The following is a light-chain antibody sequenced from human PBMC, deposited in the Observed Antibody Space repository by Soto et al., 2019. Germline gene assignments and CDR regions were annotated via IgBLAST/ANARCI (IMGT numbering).Light chain of an antibody. Sequence: DIQMTQSPSTLSASVGDRVTITCRASQRIGSWLAWYQHKPGKAPKLLIYKASSLESGVPSRFSGGGSGAEFTLTISSLQPEDVGTYYCQQYDSDSSVTFGGGTKVEIK. CDR1: QRIGSW. CDR3: QQYDSDSSVT. V-gene: IGKV1-5*03. J-gene: IGKJ4*01. CDR2: KAS.